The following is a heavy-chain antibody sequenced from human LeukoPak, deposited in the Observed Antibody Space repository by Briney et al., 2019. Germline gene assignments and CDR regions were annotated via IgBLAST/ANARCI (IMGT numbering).Heavy chain of an antibody. CDR2: IYHSGST. Sequence: PSQTLSLTCAVSGGSTSSGGYSWSWIRQPPGKGLEWIGYIYHSGSTYYNPSLKSRVTISVDRSKNQFSLKLSSVTAADTAVYYCARGYADAFDIWGQGTMVTVSS. CDR3: ARGYADAFDI. J-gene: IGHJ3*02. CDR1: GGSTSSGGYS. D-gene: IGHD5-18*01. V-gene: IGHV4-30-2*01.